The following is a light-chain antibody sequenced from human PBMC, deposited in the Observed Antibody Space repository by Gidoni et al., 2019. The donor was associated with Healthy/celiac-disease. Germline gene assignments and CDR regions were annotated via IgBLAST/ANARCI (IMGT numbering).Light chain of an antibody. Sequence: DIQMTQSPSTLSASVGARVTITCRASQSISSWLAWYQQKPGKAPKLLIYQASSLESWVPSRFSGSGSGTEFTLTISSLQPDDLASYYCQQYNSYPPLTFGQGTKVEIK. CDR3: QQYNSYPPLT. V-gene: IGKV1-5*03. J-gene: IGKJ1*01. CDR1: QSISSW. CDR2: QAS.